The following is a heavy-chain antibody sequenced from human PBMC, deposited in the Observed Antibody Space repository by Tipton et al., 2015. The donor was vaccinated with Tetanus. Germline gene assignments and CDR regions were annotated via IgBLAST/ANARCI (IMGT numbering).Heavy chain of an antibody. V-gene: IGHV4-34*01. CDR1: GGSFSGNY. J-gene: IGHJ3*02. D-gene: IGHD2-15*01. Sequence: AGLVKPSETLSLTCGVSGGSFSGNYWSWVRQAPGKGLEWIGEINHRGGTMYNPSLKSRVTISVDTSKNQFSLILSSVTAADTAVYYCARHGHPSAVVARDASDIWGHGTMVNVSS. CDR3: ARHGHPSAVVARDASDI. CDR2: INHRGGT.